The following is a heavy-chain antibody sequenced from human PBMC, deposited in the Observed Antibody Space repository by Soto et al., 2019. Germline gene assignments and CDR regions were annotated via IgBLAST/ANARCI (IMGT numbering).Heavy chain of an antibody. V-gene: IGHV3-30*18. CDR1: GFTFSDYG. CDR2: MSYAGTFK. Sequence: QVQLVESGGGVVQPGRSLRLSCAVSGFTFSDYGMHWFRQAQGKGLEWVAVMSYAGTFKYYADSVKGRFTISRDLSGNTLFLQMNSLRLEDTAVYFCAKEMYPRTVLDSSSPWGDYWGQGTLVTVSS. CDR3: AKEMYPRTVLDSSSPWGDY. D-gene: IGHD6-6*01. J-gene: IGHJ4*02.